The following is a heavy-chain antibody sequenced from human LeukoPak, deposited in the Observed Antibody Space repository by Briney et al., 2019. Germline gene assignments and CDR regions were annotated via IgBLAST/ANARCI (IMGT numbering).Heavy chain of an antibody. CDR1: GFPFNSYA. CDR2: ISSNGGST. J-gene: IGHJ5*02. D-gene: IGHD2-2*01. CDR3: ARDQGGDCSSTSCYEGNWFDP. V-gene: IGHV3-64*01. Sequence: PGGSLRLSCAASGFPFNSYAMHYLRQAPGKGLEDVSAISSNGGSTHYANSVKGRFTISRDNSKNTLYLQMGSLRAEDMAVYYCARDQGGDCSSTSCYEGNWFDPWGQGTLVTVSS.